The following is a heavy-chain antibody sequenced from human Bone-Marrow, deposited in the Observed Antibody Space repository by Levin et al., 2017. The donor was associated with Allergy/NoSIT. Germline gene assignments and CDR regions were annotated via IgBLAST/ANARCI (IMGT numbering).Heavy chain of an antibody. CDR2: INHSGST. V-gene: IGHV4-34*01. Sequence: SETLSLTCAVYGGSFSGYYWSWIRQPPGKGLEWIGEINHSGSTNYNPSLKSRVTISVDTSKNQFSLKLSSVTAADTAVYYCARGLVSSTVTTNYYYYYMDVWGKGTTVTVSS. CDR1: GGSFSGYY. J-gene: IGHJ6*03. D-gene: IGHD4-17*01. CDR3: ARGLVSSTVTTNYYYYYMDV.